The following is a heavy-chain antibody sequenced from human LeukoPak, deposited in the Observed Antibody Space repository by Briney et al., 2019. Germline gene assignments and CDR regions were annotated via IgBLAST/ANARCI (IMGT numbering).Heavy chain of an antibody. CDR2: TYYRSKWYN. CDR3: ARSGGHDAFDI. CDR1: GDSVSSYSAA. D-gene: IGHD4-23*01. V-gene: IGHV6-1*01. J-gene: IGHJ3*02. Sequence: SQTLSLTCALSGDSVSSYSAAWSWIRQSQSRGLEWLGRTYYRSKWYNDYAVSVKSRITINPDTSKNQFSLQLTSVTPEDTAVYYCARSGGHDAFDIWGQGTMVTVSS.